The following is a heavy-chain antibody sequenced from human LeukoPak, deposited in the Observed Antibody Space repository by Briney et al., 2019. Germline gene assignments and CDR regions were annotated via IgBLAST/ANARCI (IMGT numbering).Heavy chain of an antibody. D-gene: IGHD1-26*01. Sequence: GGSLRLSCAASGFTFSSYSMNWVRQAPGKGLEWVSAISGSGGSTYYADSVKGRFTISRDNSKNTLYLQMNSLRAEDTAVYYCAKDHRRIVGATFDYWGQGTLVTVSS. J-gene: IGHJ4*02. CDR2: ISGSGGST. CDR3: AKDHRRIVGATFDY. CDR1: GFTFSSYS. V-gene: IGHV3-23*01.